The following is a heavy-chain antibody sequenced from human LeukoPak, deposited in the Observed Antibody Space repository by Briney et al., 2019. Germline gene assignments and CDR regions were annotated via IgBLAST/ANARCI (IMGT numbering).Heavy chain of an antibody. CDR1: GFTFSRYW. J-gene: IGHJ4*02. CDR2: LKQDGSEK. CDR3: ARGYGGNSV. Sequence: PGGSLRLSCAASGFTFSRYWMTWVRQAPGKGLEWVANLKQDGSEKYYVDSVKGRFTISRDNTKNSLYLQMNSLRAEDTAVYYCARGYGGNSVWGQGTLVTVSS. V-gene: IGHV3-7*01. D-gene: IGHD4-23*01.